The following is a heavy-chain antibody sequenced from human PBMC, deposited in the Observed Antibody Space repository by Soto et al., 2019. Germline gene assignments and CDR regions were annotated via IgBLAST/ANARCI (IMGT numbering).Heavy chain of an antibody. Sequence: GGSLRLSXAASGFTFSSYAMSWVRQAPGKGLEWVSAISGSGGSTYYADSVKGRFTISRDNSKNTLYLQMNSLRAEDTAVYYCAKQGAGDDSSSYYYYGMDVWGQGTTVTVS. J-gene: IGHJ6*02. D-gene: IGHD3-22*01. CDR2: ISGSGGST. CDR3: AKQGAGDDSSSYYYYGMDV. V-gene: IGHV3-23*01. CDR1: GFTFSSYA.